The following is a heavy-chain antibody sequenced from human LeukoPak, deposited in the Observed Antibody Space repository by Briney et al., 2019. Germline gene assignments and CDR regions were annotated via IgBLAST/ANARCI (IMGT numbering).Heavy chain of an antibody. J-gene: IGHJ4*02. V-gene: IGHV4-61*02. D-gene: IGHD6-13*01. CDR1: GGSISSGSYY. CDR2: IYTSGST. Sequence: SQTLSLTCTVSGGSISSGSYYWSWIRPPAGKGLEWIGRIYTSGSTNYNPSLKSRVTISLDTSKNQFSLKLSSVTAADTAVYYCARDFSTTWPFDYWGQGTLVTVSS. CDR3: ARDFSTTWPFDY.